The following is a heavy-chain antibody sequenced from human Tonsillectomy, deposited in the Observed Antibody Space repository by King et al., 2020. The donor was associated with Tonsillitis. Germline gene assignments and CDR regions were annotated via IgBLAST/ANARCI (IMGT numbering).Heavy chain of an antibody. CDR2: IYYTGST. J-gene: IGHJ3*02. CDR3: ARDQLTDAFDI. CDR1: GGSISSYY. D-gene: IGHD3-10*01. Sequence: VQLQESGPGLAKPSETLSLTCTVSGGSISSYYWTWIRQPPGKGLEWIGYIYYTGSTNYNPSLKSRVTISVDTSKNQFSLKLSSVTAADTAVYYCARDQLTDAFDIWGQGTMVTVSS. V-gene: IGHV4-59*01.